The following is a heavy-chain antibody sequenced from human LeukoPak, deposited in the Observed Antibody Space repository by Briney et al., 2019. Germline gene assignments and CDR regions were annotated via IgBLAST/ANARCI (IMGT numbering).Heavy chain of an antibody. CDR2: IYYSGTT. CDR1: GGSISSSSYD. V-gene: IGHV4-39*01. J-gene: IGHJ4*02. Sequence: SETLSLTCTVSGGSISSSSYDWGWIRQPPGKGLEWIGSIYYSGTTYYKPPLKSRVTISVDASKDQVSLKLNSVTAADTAVYYCARLFPSCTKTTCDFDYWGQGTLVSVSS. D-gene: IGHD2-8*01. CDR3: ARLFPSCTKTTCDFDY.